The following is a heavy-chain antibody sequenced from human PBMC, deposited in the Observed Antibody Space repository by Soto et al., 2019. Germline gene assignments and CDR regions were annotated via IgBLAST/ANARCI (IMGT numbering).Heavy chain of an antibody. D-gene: IGHD1-26*01. J-gene: IGHJ4*02. V-gene: IGHV1-69*01. CDR2: IIPMFGTP. Sequence: QVQLVQSEAEVKKPGSSMKVSCKASGDAFTNYTFDWVRQAPAQGLEWMGGIIPMFGTPKYAQTFQDRVTISADVPTCTAYLELTSLRFDDTAVYYCARGRDQPPVGLYFDSWGEGTRVTVSS. CDR3: ARGRDQPPVGLYFDS. CDR1: GDAFTNYT.